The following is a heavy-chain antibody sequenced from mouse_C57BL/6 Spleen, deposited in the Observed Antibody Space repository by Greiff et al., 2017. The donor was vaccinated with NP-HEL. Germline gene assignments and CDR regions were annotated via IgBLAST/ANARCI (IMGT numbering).Heavy chain of an antibody. CDR2: IYPGGGYT. Sequence: VQLQQSGAELVRPGTSVKMSCKASGYTFTNYWIGWAKQRPGHGLEWIGDIYPGGGYTNYNEKFKGKATLTADKSSSTAYMQFSSLTSEDSDIYYCARGGGDSSGYPFAYWGQGTLVTVSA. D-gene: IGHD3-2*02. CDR3: ARGGGDSSGYPFAY. V-gene: IGHV1-63*01. CDR1: GYTFTNYW. J-gene: IGHJ3*01.